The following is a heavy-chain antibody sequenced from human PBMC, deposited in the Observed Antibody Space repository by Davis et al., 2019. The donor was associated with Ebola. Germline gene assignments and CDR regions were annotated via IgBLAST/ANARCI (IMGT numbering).Heavy chain of an antibody. CDR1: GGSFSGYY. V-gene: IGHV4-34*01. Sequence: ESLKISCAVYGGSFSGYYWNWIRQHPGKGLEWIGFIYYSGSTYYNPSLKGRVIISVDTSKNQFSLKVYSVTAADAAVYYCVQLGSCSPTGCYLNWFDSWGRGTLVTVSS. CDR2: IYYSGST. J-gene: IGHJ5*01. D-gene: IGHD2-2*01. CDR3: VQLGSCSPTGCYLNWFDS.